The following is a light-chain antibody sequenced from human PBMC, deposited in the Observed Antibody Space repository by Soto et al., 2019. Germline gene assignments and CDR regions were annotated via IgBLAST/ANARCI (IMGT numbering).Light chain of an antibody. Sequence: DIQMTQSPYSLSASVGDRVTITCRASQNIDKFLNWYQQRPGKPPRLLIYAASTLQGGVPSRFSGSGSGTDFSLTISSLHPEDFATYYYQQSYITPQTFGQGTNVEI. CDR2: AAS. J-gene: IGKJ1*01. CDR3: QQSYITPQT. CDR1: QNIDKF. V-gene: IGKV1-39*01.